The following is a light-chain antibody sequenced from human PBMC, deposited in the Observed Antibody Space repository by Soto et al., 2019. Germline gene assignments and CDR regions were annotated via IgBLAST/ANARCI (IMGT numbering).Light chain of an antibody. CDR1: QSVSSSY. CDR3: QRYGSSLLT. J-gene: IGKJ3*01. CDR2: GAS. V-gene: IGKV3-20*01. Sequence: EIVLTQSPGTLSLSPGERATLSCRASQSVSSSYLAWYRQKPGQAPSLLIYGASSRATGIPDRFSGSGSGTECTLTISSLEPEDFAVYYCQRYGSSLLTFGPGTKVDIK.